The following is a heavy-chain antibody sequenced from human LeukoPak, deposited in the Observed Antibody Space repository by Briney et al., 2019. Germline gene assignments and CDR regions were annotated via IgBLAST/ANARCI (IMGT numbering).Heavy chain of an antibody. V-gene: IGHV4-30-2*01. D-gene: IGHD7-27*01. CDR3: ARAIRTGLGIGSFDG. J-gene: IGHJ4*02. CDR1: GGSISSGGYS. CDR2: IYHSGST. Sequence: SETLSLTCAVSGGSISSGGYSWSWIRQPPGKGLEWIGYIYHSGSTYYNPSLKSRVTISVDRSKNQFSLKLNSLTAADTAVYYCARAIRTGLGIGSFDGWGQGTLVTVSS.